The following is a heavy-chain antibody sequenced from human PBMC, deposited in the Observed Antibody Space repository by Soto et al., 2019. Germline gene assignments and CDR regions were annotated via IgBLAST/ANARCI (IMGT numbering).Heavy chain of an antibody. V-gene: IGHV3-23*01. Sequence: EVQLLESGGGLVQPGGSLRLSCAASGFTFSNYAVTWVRQAPGKGLEWVSTISGSGASTYYADSVKGRFTISRDNSKHTLCRRMNSLRAEYTAVYYCAVDQGCSWYGIGDWGQGTPVTVSS. CDR3: AVDQGCSWYGIGD. J-gene: IGHJ6*02. D-gene: IGHD2-15*01. CDR2: ISGSGAST. CDR1: GFTFSNYA.